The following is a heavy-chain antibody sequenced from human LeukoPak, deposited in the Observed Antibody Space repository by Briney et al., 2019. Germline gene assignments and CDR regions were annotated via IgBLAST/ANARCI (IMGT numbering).Heavy chain of an antibody. V-gene: IGHV3-23*01. CDR1: GFPFETNA. Sequence: GGSLRLSCATSGFPFETNAMSWVRQAPGKGLEWVATIGTTETFYADSVTGRFTITRDNSKNTVNLQMNRLRVEDTAIYYYAKDWIQFNRVFDCFDSWGQGTLVTVSA. CDR2: IGTTET. J-gene: IGHJ4*02. D-gene: IGHD5-18*01. CDR3: AKDWIQFNRVFDCFDS.